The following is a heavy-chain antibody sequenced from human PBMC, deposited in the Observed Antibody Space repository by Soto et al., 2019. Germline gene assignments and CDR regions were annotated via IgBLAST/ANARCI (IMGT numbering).Heavy chain of an antibody. Sequence: QVQVVESGGGVVQPGRSLRLSCAASGFTFSIHAMHWVRQAPGKGLEWVAVISYDGRNTYYADSVKGRFTISRDNSRSTLFLQMNSLSPEDTGVYYCAKGYQYSSAWSDFWGQGTLVTVSS. CDR1: GFTFSIHA. CDR3: AKGYQYSSAWSDF. CDR2: ISYDGRNT. V-gene: IGHV3-30*18. D-gene: IGHD6-13*01. J-gene: IGHJ4*02.